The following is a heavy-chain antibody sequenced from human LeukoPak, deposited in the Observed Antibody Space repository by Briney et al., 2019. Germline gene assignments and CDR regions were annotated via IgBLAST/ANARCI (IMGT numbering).Heavy chain of an antibody. J-gene: IGHJ4*02. Sequence: SVKVSCKASGGTFSSYAISRVRQAPGQGLEWMGGIIPIFGTANYAQKFQGRVTITADESTSTAYMELSSLRSEDTAVYYCARAARTYYYDSSGYILPPFDYWGQGTLVTVSS. CDR3: ARAARTYYYDSSGYILPPFDY. D-gene: IGHD3-22*01. CDR1: GGTFSSYA. CDR2: IIPIFGTA. V-gene: IGHV1-69*13.